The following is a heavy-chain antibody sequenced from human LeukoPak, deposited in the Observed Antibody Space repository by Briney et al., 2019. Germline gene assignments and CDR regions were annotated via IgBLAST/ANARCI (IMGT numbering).Heavy chain of an antibody. D-gene: IGHD6-13*01. CDR2: TSSDGSTT. V-gene: IGHV3-74*01. Sequence: GGSLRLSCAASGFTFSSYWMHWVRQAPGKGLVWVSRTSSDGSTTTYADSVKGRFTISSDNAKNTLYLQMNSLRAEDTAVYYCARPRAGYSVFDYWGQGTLVTVSS. CDR3: ARPRAGYSVFDY. J-gene: IGHJ4*02. CDR1: GFTFSSYW.